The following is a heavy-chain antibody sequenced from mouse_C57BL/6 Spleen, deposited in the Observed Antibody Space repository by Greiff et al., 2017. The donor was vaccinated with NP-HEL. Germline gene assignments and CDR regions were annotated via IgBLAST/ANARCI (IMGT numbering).Heavy chain of an antibody. J-gene: IGHJ4*01. V-gene: IGHV1-61*01. Sequence: QVQLQQPGAELVRPGSSVKLSCKASGYNFTSSWLDWVKQRPGQGLEWIGNIYPSDSETHYNQKFKGKATLTVDKSSSTAYMQLSSLTAEDSAGYYCAREGPGAMDYWGQGTSVTVSS. CDR2: IYPSDSET. CDR3: AREGPGAMDY. CDR1: GYNFTSSW.